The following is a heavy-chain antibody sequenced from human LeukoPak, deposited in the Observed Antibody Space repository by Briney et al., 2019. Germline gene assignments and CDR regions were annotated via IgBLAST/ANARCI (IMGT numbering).Heavy chain of an antibody. D-gene: IGHD3-9*01. V-gene: IGHV7-4-1*02. J-gene: IGHJ6*02. CDR1: GYTFTSYA. Sequence: GASVKVSCKASGYTFTSYAMNWVRQAPGQGLEWMGWINTNTGNPTYAQGFTGRFVFSLDTSVSTAYLQISSLKAEDTGVYYCARDGYDILTGYYGMDVWGQGTTVTVSS. CDR2: INTNTGNP. CDR3: ARDGYDILTGYYGMDV.